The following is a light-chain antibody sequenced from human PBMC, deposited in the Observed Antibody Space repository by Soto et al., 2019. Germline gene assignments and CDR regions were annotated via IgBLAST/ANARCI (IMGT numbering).Light chain of an antibody. J-gene: IGLJ2*01. Sequence: QSALTQPASVSGSPGQSITISCTGTSSDVSGYNYVSWYQQHPGKAPKLMIYDVSNRPSGVSNRFSGSKSGNTASLTISGLQAEDEADYYCSSYTSSSTLYVVFGGGPKLTVL. V-gene: IGLV2-14*01. CDR1: SSDVSGYNY. CDR2: DVS. CDR3: SSYTSSSTLYVV.